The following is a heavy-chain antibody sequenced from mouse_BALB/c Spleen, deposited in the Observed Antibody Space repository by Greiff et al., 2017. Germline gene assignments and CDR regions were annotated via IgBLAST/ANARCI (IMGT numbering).Heavy chain of an antibody. J-gene: IGHJ2*01. CDR3: ARVGYYGSSAFYFDY. Sequence: VKLVESGPGLVAPSQSLSITCTVSGFSLTGYGVNWVRQPPGKGLEWLGMIWGDGSTDYNSALKSRLSISKDNSKSQVFLKMNSLQTDDTARYYCARVGYYGSSAFYFDYWGQGTTLTVSS. CDR2: IWGDGST. D-gene: IGHD1-1*01. CDR1: GFSLTGYG. V-gene: IGHV2-6-7*01.